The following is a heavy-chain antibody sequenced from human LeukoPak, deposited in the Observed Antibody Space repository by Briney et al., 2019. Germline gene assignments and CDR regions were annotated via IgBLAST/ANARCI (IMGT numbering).Heavy chain of an antibody. CDR3: VRDITMVPYYYMDV. J-gene: IGHJ6*03. CDR2: INPNSGGT. CDR1: GYTFTGYY. Sequence: ASVKVSCKASGYTFTGYYMHWVRQAPGQGLEWMGWINPNSGGTNYAQKFQGRVTMTRDTSISTAYMELSRLRSDDTAVYYCVRDITMVPYYYMDVWGKGTTVTVSS. D-gene: IGHD3-10*01. V-gene: IGHV1-2*02.